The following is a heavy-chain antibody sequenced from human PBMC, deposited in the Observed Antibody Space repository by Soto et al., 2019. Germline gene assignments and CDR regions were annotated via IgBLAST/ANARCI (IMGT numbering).Heavy chain of an antibody. V-gene: IGHV4-34*01. J-gene: IGHJ6*02. CDR1: VGSFSGYY. D-gene: IGHD3-16*01. CDR3: ARGRGRYYYYYGMDV. Sequence: ETLSLTCAVYVGSFSGYYWSWILQPPGKGLEWIGEINHSGSTNYNPSLKSRVTISVDTSKNQFSLKLSSVTAADTAVYYCARGRGRYYYYYGMDVWGQGTTVTVSS. CDR2: INHSGST.